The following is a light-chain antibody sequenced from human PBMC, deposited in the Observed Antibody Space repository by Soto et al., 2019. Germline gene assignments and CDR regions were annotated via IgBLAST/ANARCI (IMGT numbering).Light chain of an antibody. CDR1: QSVIXY. Sequence: EILLTQSPATLSLSPGERATLSCRASQSVIXYLALYQQKPGRAPRLLIYGASSRATGVPDRLSGSGSGTDFTLPITRLDPEYFAVYFCLRYSSSQWTFGQGTKVDIK. J-gene: IGKJ1*01. CDR2: GAS. V-gene: IGKV3-20*01. CDR3: LRYSSSQWT.